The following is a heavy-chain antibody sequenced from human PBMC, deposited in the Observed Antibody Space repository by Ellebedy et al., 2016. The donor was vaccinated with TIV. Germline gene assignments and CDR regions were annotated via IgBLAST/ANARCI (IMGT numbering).Heavy chain of an antibody. D-gene: IGHD6-6*01. V-gene: IGHV4-34*01. Sequence: SETLSLTCAVYGASFTDYYWTWIRQPPGKGLEWIGEIHPSGSSTYNPSLKSRVPISLDTSKNQISLKLNSVTAADTAVYYCARGRDEAKTGYWGQGTLVTVSS. CDR2: IHPSGSS. CDR1: GASFTDYY. J-gene: IGHJ4*02. CDR3: ARGRDEAKTGY.